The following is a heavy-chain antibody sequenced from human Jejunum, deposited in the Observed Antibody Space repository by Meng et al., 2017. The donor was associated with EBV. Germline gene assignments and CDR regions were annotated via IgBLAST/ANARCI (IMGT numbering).Heavy chain of an antibody. J-gene: IGHJ5*02. D-gene: IGHD2-21*01. CDR3: GSNGVIGPRDGVDP. CDR2: IDHSGTT. CDR1: GGSISSSNW. V-gene: IGHV4-4*02. Sequence: QVQLQESSPGLVKPSGTLSRTCTVSGGSISSSNWWSWVRQPPGKGLEWIGEIDHSGTTNYNPSLKSRVTISVDNSKNQFSLKLTSVTAADTAVYYCGSNGVIGPRDGVDPWGQGTLVTVSS.